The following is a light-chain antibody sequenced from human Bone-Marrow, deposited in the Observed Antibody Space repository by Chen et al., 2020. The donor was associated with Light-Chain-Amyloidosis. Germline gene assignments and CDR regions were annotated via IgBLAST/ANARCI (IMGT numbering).Light chain of an antibody. J-gene: IGLJ3*02. CDR3: QVWDRSSDRPV. CDR1: NIGSTR. Sequence: YVLTQPSSVSVAQGQTDTIDCGGNNIGSTRVHWYQQTPGQAPLLVFYDDSDRPSGIPERLSGSNSGNTATLTNSRVEAGDEADYYCQVWDRSSDRPVFGGGTKLTVL. V-gene: IGLV3-21*02. CDR2: DDS.